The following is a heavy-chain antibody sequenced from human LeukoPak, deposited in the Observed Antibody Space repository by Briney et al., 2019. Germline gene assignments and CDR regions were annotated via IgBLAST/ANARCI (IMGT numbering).Heavy chain of an antibody. CDR3: ARAVGPFDY. J-gene: IGHJ4*02. CDR2: ISSDGSDK. CDR1: GFTFSSYP. D-gene: IGHD3/OR15-3a*01. Sequence: PGRSLRLSCAASGFTFSSYPIHWVRQAPGKGLDWVALISSDGSDKKYADSVKGRFTISRDNSKNTMYLQMDSLRVEDTAMYYCARAVGPFDYWGQGSLVTVSS. V-gene: IGHV3-30-3*01.